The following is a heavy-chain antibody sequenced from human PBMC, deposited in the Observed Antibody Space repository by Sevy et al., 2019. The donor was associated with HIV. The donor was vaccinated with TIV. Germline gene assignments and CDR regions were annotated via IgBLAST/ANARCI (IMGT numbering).Heavy chain of an antibody. CDR3: ARPSGSYYDAFDI. V-gene: IGHV3-74*01. J-gene: IGHJ3*02. Sequence: GGSLRLSCAASGFTFSSYWMHWVRQAPGKGLVWVSRINSDGSSTSYADSVKGRFTISRDNAKNTLYLQMNSLRAEDTAMYYCARPSGSYYDAFDIWGQGTMVTVS. CDR1: GFTFSSYW. D-gene: IGHD1-26*01. CDR2: INSDGSST.